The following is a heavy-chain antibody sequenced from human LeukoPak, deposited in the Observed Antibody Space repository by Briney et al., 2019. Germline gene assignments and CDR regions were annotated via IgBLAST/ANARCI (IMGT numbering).Heavy chain of an antibody. D-gene: IGHD2-8*01. CDR3: AKDSNDYYYYMDV. CDR1: GFTFDDYA. Sequence: GGSLRLSCAASGFTFDDYAMHWVRHAPGKGLEWVSGISWNSGSIGYADSVKGRFTISRDNAKNSLYLQMNSLRAEDTALYYCAKDSNDYYYYMDVWGKGTTVTISS. V-gene: IGHV3-9*01. CDR2: ISWNSGSI. J-gene: IGHJ6*03.